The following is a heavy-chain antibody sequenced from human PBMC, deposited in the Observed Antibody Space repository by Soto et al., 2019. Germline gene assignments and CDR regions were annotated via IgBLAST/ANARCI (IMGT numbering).Heavy chain of an antibody. CDR3: ATLPATSDFDY. CDR1: GGSISSSTW. D-gene: IGHD2-2*01. V-gene: IGHV4-4*02. J-gene: IGHJ4*02. CDR2: IYHSGSS. Sequence: QVQLQESGPGLVKPSGTLSLTCAVSGGSISSSTWWSWVRQPPGKGLEWIWEIYHSGSSNYNPSLKLRVTISVDKSKNQFPLKLSSVTAADTAVYYCATLPATSDFDYWGQGTLVTVSS.